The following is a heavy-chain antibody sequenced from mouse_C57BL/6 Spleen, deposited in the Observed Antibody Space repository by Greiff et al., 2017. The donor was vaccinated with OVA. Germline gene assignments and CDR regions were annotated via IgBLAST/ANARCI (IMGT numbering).Heavy chain of an antibody. CDR2: ISSGSSTI. V-gene: IGHV5-17*01. D-gene: IGHD2-3*01. Sequence: EVKVVESGGGLVKPGGSLKLSCAASGFTFSDYGMHWVRQAPEKGLEWVAYISSGSSTIYYADTVKGRFTISRDNAKNTLFLQMTSLRSEDTAMYYCARHDGYYIDYWGQGTTLTVSS. CDR1: GFTFSDYG. J-gene: IGHJ2*01. CDR3: ARHDGYYIDY.